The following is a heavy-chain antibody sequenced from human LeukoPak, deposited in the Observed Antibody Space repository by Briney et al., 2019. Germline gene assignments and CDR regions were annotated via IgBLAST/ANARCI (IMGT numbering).Heavy chain of an antibody. CDR1: GGSFSGYY. V-gene: IGHV4-34*01. D-gene: IGHD2-2*01. J-gene: IGHJ6*03. CDR3: ARGVSADGTSRYYYYMDV. Sequence: SETLSLTCAVYGGSFSGYYWSWIRQPPGKGLEWIGEINHSGSTNYNPSLKSRVTISVDTSKSQFSLKLSSVTAADTAVYYCARGVSADGTSRYYYYMDVWGKGTTVTVSS. CDR2: INHSGST.